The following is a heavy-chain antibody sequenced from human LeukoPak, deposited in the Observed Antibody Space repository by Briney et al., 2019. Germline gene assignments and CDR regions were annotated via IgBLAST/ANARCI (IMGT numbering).Heavy chain of an antibody. CDR1: GFTSSSYA. V-gene: IGHV3-23*01. CDR3: ATPFKRGSYLLGYYYYYGMDV. D-gene: IGHD1-26*01. Sequence: GGSLRLSCAASGFTSSSYAMGWVRQAPGKGLEWVSSISGSGGSTYYADSVKGRFTISRDNSKNTLYLQMNSLRAEDTAVYYCATPFKRGSYLLGYYYYYGMDVWGQGTTVTVSS. CDR2: ISGSGGST. J-gene: IGHJ6*02.